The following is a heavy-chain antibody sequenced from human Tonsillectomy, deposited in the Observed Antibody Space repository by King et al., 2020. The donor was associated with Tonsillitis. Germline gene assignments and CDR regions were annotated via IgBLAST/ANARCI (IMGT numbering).Heavy chain of an antibody. J-gene: IGHJ4*02. CDR3: ARLPLLGYCSSTSCYYFDY. CDR1: GGSISSSSYY. Sequence: QLQESGPGLVKPSETLSLTCTVSGGSISSSSYYWGWIRQPPGKGLEWIGSIYYSGSTYYNPSLKNRVTISVDTSKNQFSLKLSSVTAADTAVYYCARLPLLGYCSSTSCYYFDYWGQGTLVTVSS. D-gene: IGHD2-2*01. V-gene: IGHV4-39*01. CDR2: IYYSGST.